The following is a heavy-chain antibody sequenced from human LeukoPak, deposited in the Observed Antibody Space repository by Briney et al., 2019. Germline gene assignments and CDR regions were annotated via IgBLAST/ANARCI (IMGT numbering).Heavy chain of an antibody. CDR3: ARDRITMVRGVIPE. CDR2: INPNSGGT. Sequence: ASVKVSCKTSGYTFTSHYIHWVRQAPGQGLEWMGWINPNSGGTNYAQKFQGRVTMTRDTSISTAYMELSRLRSDDTAVYYCARDRITMVRGVIPEWGQGTLVTVSS. V-gene: IGHV1-2*02. D-gene: IGHD3-10*01. CDR1: GYTFTSHY. J-gene: IGHJ4*02.